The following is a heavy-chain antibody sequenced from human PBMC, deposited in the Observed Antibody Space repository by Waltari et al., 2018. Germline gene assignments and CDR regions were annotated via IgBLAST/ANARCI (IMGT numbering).Heavy chain of an antibody. CDR2: IYPSDSEI. V-gene: IGHV5-51*01. Sequence: EVQLVQSGAEVKKPGESLKISCKASGYTFINYWIGWVRQMPGKGLEWMGIIYPSDSEIRYSPSFQGHVTFSVDKSSNTAYLQWSSLRASDTAMYYCARLDPAGASGRWFDPWGQGTLVTVSS. D-gene: IGHD3-10*01. CDR3: ARLDPAGASGRWFDP. J-gene: IGHJ5*02. CDR1: GYTFINYW.